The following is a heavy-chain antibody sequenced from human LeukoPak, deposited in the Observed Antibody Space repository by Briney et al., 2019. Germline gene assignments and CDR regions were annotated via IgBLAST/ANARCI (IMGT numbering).Heavy chain of an antibody. D-gene: IGHD3-3*01. CDR1: GFTFSSYE. V-gene: IGHV3-48*03. CDR2: ISSSGSTI. Sequence: QPGGPLRLSCAASGFTFSSYEMNWVRQAPGKGLEWVSYISSSGSTIYYADSVKGRFTISRDNAKNSLYLQMNSLRAEDTAVYYCARENTIFGVVTGYYFDYWGQGTLVTVSS. CDR3: ARENTIFGVVTGYYFDY. J-gene: IGHJ4*02.